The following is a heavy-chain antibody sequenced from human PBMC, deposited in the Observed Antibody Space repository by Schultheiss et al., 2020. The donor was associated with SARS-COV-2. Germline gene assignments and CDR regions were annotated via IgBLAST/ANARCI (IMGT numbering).Heavy chain of an antibody. V-gene: IGHV1-69*13. CDR1: GGTFSRYA. D-gene: IGHD3-3*01. J-gene: IGHJ6*02. CDR3: ARGPTDLKTYYDFWSGYYTGRYYYYGMDV. Sequence: SVKVSCKASGGTFSRYAISWVRQAPGQGLEWMGGIIPIFGTANYAQKFQGRVTITADESTSTAYMELSSLRSEDTAVYYCARGPTDLKTYYDFWSGYYTGRYYYYGMDVWGQGTTVTVSS. CDR2: IIPIFGTA.